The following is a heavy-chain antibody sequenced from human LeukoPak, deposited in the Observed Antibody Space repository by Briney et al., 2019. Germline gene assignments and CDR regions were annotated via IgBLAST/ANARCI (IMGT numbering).Heavy chain of an antibody. D-gene: IGHD5-18*01. V-gene: IGHV3-74*01. J-gene: IGHJ4*02. CDR2: TNIDGSTS. CDR1: GVTFRNYW. CDR3: ARAAMVRPNVVDY. Sequence: PGGSLRLSCAASGVTFRNYWRHWVRQAPGKGLVWVSRTNIDGSTSTYADSVQGRFSISRDNAKNTLYLQMNSLRAEATAVYYCARAAMVRPNVVDYWGQGTLVTVSS.